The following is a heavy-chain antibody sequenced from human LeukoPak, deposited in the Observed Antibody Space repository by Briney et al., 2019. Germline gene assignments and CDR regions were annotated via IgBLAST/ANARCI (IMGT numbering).Heavy chain of an antibody. D-gene: IGHD3-10*01. CDR2: IKQDGSEK. CDR3: ARDPSYYYGSGRAFDY. V-gene: IGHV3-7*01. CDR1: GFTFSSYW. J-gene: IGHJ4*02. Sequence: PGGSLRLSCTASGFTFSSYWMSWVRQAPGKGLEWVANIKQDGSEKYYVDSVKGRFTISRDNAKNSLYLQMNSLRAEDTAVYYCARDPSYYYGSGRAFDYWGQGTLVTVSS.